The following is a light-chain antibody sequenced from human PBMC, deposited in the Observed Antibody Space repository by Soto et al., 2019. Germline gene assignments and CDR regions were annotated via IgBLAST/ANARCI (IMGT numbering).Light chain of an antibody. CDR3: QQYYNWPRT. V-gene: IGKV3-15*01. CDR2: GAS. CDR1: QSVSSN. Sequence: EIVLTQSPATLSLSPGERATLSCGASQSVSSNLAWYQQKPGQAPRLLIYGASTRATGIPARFSGSGSGTEFTLTISSLQSEDFAVYYCQQYYNWPRTFGQGTKVDIK. J-gene: IGKJ1*01.